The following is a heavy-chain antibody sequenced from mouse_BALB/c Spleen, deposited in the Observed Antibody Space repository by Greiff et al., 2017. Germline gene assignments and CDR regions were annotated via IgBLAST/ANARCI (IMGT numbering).Heavy chain of an antibody. CDR3: TRATVVGRAIDY. J-gene: IGHJ4*01. CDR2: IYPGSGST. Sequence: LQQPGSELVRPGASVKLSCKASGYTFTSYWMHWVKQRPGQGLEWIGNIYPGSGSTNYDEKFKSKATLTVDTSSSTAYMQLSSLTSEDSAVYYYTRATVVGRAIDYWGQGTSVTVSA. V-gene: IGHV1S22*01. CDR1: GYTFTSYW. D-gene: IGHD1-1*01.